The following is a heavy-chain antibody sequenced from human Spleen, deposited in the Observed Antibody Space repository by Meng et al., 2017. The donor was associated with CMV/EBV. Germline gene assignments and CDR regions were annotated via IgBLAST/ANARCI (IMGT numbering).Heavy chain of an antibody. V-gene: IGHV3-21*01. CDR1: GFTFSSYS. D-gene: IGHD6-6*01. J-gene: IGHJ6*02. Sequence: GESLRLSCAASGFTFSSYSMNWVRQAPGKGLEWVSSISSSSSYIYYADSVKGRFTISRDNAKNSLYLQMNSLRAEDTAVYYCARVLAARVNYYYGMDVWGQGTTVTVSS. CDR3: ARVLAARVNYYYGMDV. CDR2: ISSSSSYI.